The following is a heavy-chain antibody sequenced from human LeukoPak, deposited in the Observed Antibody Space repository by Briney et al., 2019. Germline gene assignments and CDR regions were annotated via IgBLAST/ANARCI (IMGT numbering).Heavy chain of an antibody. Sequence: ASVKVSCKASGYTFTSYGISWVRQAPGQGLEWMGWISAYNGNTNYAQKLQGRVTMTTDTSTSTAYMELRSLRSDDTAVYYCARDSSSWSEDWFDPWGQGTLVTGSP. CDR2: ISAYNGNT. CDR1: GYTFTSYG. D-gene: IGHD6-13*01. J-gene: IGHJ5*02. CDR3: ARDSSSWSEDWFDP. V-gene: IGHV1-18*01.